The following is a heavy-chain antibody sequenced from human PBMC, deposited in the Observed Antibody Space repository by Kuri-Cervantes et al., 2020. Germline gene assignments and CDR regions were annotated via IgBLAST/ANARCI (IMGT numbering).Heavy chain of an antibody. V-gene: IGHV3-48*03. CDR2: ISSSGITT. D-gene: IGHD1-26*01. Sequence: GESLKISCAASGFTFSSYGINWVRQAPGKGLEWVSYISSSGITTHYADSVKGRFSISRDNAKNSLYLQMNSLRAEDTALYYCAKVNSGSYHFDYWGQGTLVTVSS. CDR1: GFTFSSYG. CDR3: AKVNSGSYHFDY. J-gene: IGHJ4*02.